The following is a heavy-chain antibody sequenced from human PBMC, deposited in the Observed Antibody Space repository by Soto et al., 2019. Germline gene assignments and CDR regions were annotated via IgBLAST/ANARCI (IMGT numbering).Heavy chain of an antibody. CDR1: GGSISSYY. D-gene: IGHD3-9*01. CDR3: ASNRYFDWLYFDY. CDR2: IYYSGST. V-gene: IGHV4-59*01. Sequence: SETLSLTCTVSGGSISSYYWGWIRQPPGKGLEWIGYIYYSGSTNYNPSLKSRVTISVDTSKNQFSLKLSSVTAADTAVYYCASNRYFDWLYFDYWGQGTLVTVSS. J-gene: IGHJ4*02.